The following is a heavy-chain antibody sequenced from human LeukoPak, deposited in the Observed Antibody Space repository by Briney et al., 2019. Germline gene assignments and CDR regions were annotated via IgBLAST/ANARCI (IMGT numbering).Heavy chain of an antibody. D-gene: IGHD1-26*01. CDR3: ATVRPKARSGSYFHYYDYMDV. CDR1: GDILTDLS. V-gene: IGHV1-24*01. J-gene: IGHJ6*03. Sequence: GASVKVSCKVSGDILTDLSMHWVRQAPGKGLEWMRGFDPDDGETIYEQRFQGRVTMTEDTSTDTAYMYLSSLRSEDTAVYYCATVRPKARSGSYFHYYDYMDVWGQGTTVTVSS. CDR2: FDPDDGET.